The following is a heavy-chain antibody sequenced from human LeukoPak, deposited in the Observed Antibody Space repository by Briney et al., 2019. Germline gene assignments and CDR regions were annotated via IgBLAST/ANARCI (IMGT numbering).Heavy chain of an antibody. CDR3: ATSRGSWPDYFDY. J-gene: IGHJ4*02. CDR2: ISRSGGNS. CDR1: GFTQNA. V-gene: IGHV3-48*03. D-gene: IGHD6-13*01. Sequence: GGSLRLSCEASGFTQNAMGWVRQAPGKGLEWVASISRSGGNSHYADSVKGRFTISRDNAKNSLYLQMNSLRAEDTAVYYCATSRGSWPDYFDYWGQGTLVTVSS.